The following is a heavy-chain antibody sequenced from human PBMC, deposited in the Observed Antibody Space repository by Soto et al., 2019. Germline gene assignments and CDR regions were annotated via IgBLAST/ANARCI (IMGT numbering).Heavy chain of an antibody. CDR3: AKTMARLGGYDMSCLAP. J-gene: IGHJ5*02. Sequence: DVQLLESGGNLVQPGMSLRLSCAASGFIFSDYAMTWVRQAPGRGLEWVSTISGTRGRQRNTFYTASVKGRFTVTRDNSKNTLFLQMNSLRVEDTAVYYCAKTMARLGGYDMSCLAPWGQGTMVTVSS. D-gene: IGHD5-12*01. CDR2: ISGTRGRQRNT. CDR1: GFIFSDYA. V-gene: IGHV3-23*01.